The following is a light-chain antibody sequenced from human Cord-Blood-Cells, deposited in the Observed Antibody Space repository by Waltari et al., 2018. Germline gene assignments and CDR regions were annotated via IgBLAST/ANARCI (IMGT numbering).Light chain of an antibody. CDR3: CSYAGSSTWV. CDR1: TSDVWSYHL. CDR2: EGS. V-gene: IGLV2-23*01. J-gene: IGLJ3*02. Sequence: QSALTQPASVSGSPGQSIPISCTGTTSDVWSYHLVSWYQQHPGKAPKLMIYEGSKRPSGVSNRFSGSKSGNTASLTISGLQAEDEADYYCCSYAGSSTWVFGGGTKLTVL.